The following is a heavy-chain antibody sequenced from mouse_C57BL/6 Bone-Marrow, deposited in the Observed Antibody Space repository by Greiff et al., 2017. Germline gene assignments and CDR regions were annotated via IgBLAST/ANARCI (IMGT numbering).Heavy chain of an antibody. V-gene: IGHV5-15*04. CDR1: GFTFSDYG. D-gene: IGHD1-1*01. CDR3: ARRGYYGSYFDY. J-gene: IGHJ2*01. Sequence: DVKLVESGGGLVQPGGSLKLSCAASGFTFSDYGMAWVRQAPRKGPEWVAFISNLAYSIYYADTVTGRFTISRETAKNTLYLEMSSLRSEDTAMYYCARRGYYGSYFDYWGQGTTLTVSS. CDR2: ISNLAYSI.